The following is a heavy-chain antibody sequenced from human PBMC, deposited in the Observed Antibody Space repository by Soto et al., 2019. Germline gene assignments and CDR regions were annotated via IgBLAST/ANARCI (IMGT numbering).Heavy chain of an antibody. Sequence: GGSLRLSCAASGFTFSSYAMSWVRQAPGKGLEWVSAISGSGGSTYYADSVKGRFTISRDNSKNTLYLQMNSLRAEDTAVYYCAKGFHDFWSGYRDYYYMDVWGKGTTVTVSS. CDR1: GFTFSSYA. D-gene: IGHD3-3*01. V-gene: IGHV3-23*01. J-gene: IGHJ6*03. CDR2: ISGSGGST. CDR3: AKGFHDFWSGYRDYYYMDV.